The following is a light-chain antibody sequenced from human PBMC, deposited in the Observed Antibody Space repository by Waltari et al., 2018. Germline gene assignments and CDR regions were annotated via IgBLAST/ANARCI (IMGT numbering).Light chain of an antibody. CDR2: DVS. Sequence: QSALTQPASVSGSPGQSITISCTGTSSDVGGYHYVSWYQQHPGKAPKLMIYDVSHRPSGVSNRFSGSKSGNTASLTISGLQAEDEADYYCSSYTSSSTLGFGTGTKVTVL. V-gene: IGLV2-14*03. CDR1: SSDVGGYHY. J-gene: IGLJ1*01. CDR3: SSYTSSSTLG.